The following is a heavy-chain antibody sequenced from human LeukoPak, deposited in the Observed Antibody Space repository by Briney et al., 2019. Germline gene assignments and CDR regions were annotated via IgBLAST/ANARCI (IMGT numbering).Heavy chain of an antibody. CDR2: INSDGRST. J-gene: IGHJ6*04. Sequence: GGSLRLSCAASGFTFSSYWMHWVRHVPGKGLVWVSRINSDGRSTTHADSVKSGFSISRDNAKNTLYLQMNSLRAQDTAVYYCAREEVRVEIVSSYHGMDVWGKGTTVTVSS. CDR1: GFTFSSYW. V-gene: IGHV3-74*01. CDR3: AREEVRVEIVSSYHGMDV. D-gene: IGHD3-10*01.